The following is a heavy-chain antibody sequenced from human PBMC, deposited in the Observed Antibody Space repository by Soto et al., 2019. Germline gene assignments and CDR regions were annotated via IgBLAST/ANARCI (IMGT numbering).Heavy chain of an antibody. D-gene: IGHD2-21*02. V-gene: IGHV3-48*02. CDR2: ISSNCDTT. J-gene: IGHJ4*02. CDR1: GFRFSDHS. Sequence: VESGGGLVYRGGSLRLSCVASGFRFSDHSMNWVRQAPGKGLQWISYISSNCDTTYYADSVKGRFTVSRDNAKNALFLQMNSLRDDDTATYYCARLPKGSLVTAWGQGARVTVSS. CDR3: ARLPKGSLVTA.